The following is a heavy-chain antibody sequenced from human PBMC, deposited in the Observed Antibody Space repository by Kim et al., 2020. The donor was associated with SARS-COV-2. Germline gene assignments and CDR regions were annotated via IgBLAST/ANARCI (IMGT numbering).Heavy chain of an antibody. V-gene: IGHV4-59*08. CDR1: GGSISSYY. D-gene: IGHD6-13*01. CDR2: IYYSGST. Sequence: SETLSLTCTVSGGSISSYYWSWIRQPPGKGLEWIGYIYYSGSTNYNPSLKSRVTISVDTSKNQFSLKLSSVTAADTAVYYCARYSSSWFLWYFDLWGRGTRVTVSS. CDR3: ARYSSSWFLWYFDL. J-gene: IGHJ2*01.